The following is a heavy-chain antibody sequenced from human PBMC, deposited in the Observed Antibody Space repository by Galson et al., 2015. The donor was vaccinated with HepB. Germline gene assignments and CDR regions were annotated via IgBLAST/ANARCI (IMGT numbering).Heavy chain of an antibody. Sequence: SLRLSCAASGFTFGDYAMSWFRQAPGKGLEWVGFIRSKAYGGTTEYAASVKGRFTISRDDSKSIAYLQMNSLKTEDTAVYYCHTSSGSYYPYAFDIWGQGTMVTVSS. CDR1: GFTFGDYA. D-gene: IGHD1-26*01. CDR2: IRSKAYGGTT. CDR3: HTSSGSYYPYAFDI. V-gene: IGHV3-49*03. J-gene: IGHJ3*02.